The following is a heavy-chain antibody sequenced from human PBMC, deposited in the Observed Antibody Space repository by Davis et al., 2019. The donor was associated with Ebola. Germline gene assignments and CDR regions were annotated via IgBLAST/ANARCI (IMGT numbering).Heavy chain of an antibody. CDR3: AMSDSSGDGFDV. J-gene: IGHJ3*01. D-gene: IGHD3-22*01. Sequence: ASVKVSCKASAYTITTYYMHWVRQAPGQGLEWMGVINPSGGTISYAQKLRGRVTMTTDTSTSTVDMELSSLRSEDTAVYYCAMSDSSGDGFDVWGLGTMVTVSS. V-gene: IGHV1-46*04. CDR2: INPSGGTI. CDR1: AYTITTYY.